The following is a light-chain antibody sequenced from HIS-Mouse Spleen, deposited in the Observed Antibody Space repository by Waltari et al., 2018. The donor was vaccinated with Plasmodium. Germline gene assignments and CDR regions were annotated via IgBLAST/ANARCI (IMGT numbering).Light chain of an antibody. J-gene: IGLJ2*01. Sequence: QSALTQPPSASGSPGQSVTISCTGTSSDVGGYNYVPWYQQHPGNAPKLMSYDVRQRSSGVPDRFSGSKSGNTASLTGAGLQAEDEAEYYCSSYAGSNKLVFGGGTKLTVL. V-gene: IGLV2-8*01. CDR3: SSYAGSNKLV. CDR1: SSDVGGYNY. CDR2: DVR.